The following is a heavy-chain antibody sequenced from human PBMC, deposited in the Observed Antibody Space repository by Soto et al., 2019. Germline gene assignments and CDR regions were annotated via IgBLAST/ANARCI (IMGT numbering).Heavy chain of an antibody. J-gene: IGHJ4*02. CDR2: IYSSGST. CDR1: GGSISSGDYY. D-gene: IGHD2-15*01. CDR3: ARVLLAEAAPFFDY. Sequence: QVQLQESGPGLVKPSQTLSLTCTVSGGSISSGDYYWSWIRQPPGKGLEWIGYIYSSGSTYYHPSLKIRVTISVDTSKTQFSLKLSAVTAAYTAVYYCARVLLAEAAPFFDYCGQGTLVTVAS. V-gene: IGHV4-30-4*01.